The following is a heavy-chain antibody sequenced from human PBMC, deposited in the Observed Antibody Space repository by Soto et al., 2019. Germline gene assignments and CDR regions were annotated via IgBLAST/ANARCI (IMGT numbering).Heavy chain of an antibody. J-gene: IGHJ5*02. CDR2: ISYDGSNK. D-gene: IGHD3-22*01. Sequence: PGGSLRLSCAASGFTFSSYGMHWVRQAPGKGLEWVAVISYDGSNKYYADSVKGRFTISRDNSKNTLYLQMNSLRAEDTAVYYCAKDKVRLMYYDSSQDPWGQGTLVTVSS. V-gene: IGHV3-30*18. CDR1: GFTFSSYG. CDR3: AKDKVRLMYYDSSQDP.